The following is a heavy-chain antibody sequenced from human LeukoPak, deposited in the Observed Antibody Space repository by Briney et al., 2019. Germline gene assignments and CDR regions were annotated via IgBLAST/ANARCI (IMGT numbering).Heavy chain of an antibody. J-gene: IGHJ6*03. V-gene: IGHV1-24*01. CDR1: GYTLTELS. D-gene: IGHD2-15*01. CDR2: FSPEDGET. CDR3: ARDSTRILHYYYYMDV. Sequence: GASVKVSCKVSGYTLTELSMHWVRQAPGKGLEWMGSFSPEDGETIYAQKFQGRVTMTEVTSTDTAYMELSSLRSEDTAVYYCARDSTRILHYYYYMDVWGKGTTVTVSS.